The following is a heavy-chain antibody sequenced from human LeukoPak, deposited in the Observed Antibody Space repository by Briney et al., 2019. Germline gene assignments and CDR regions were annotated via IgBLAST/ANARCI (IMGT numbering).Heavy chain of an antibody. CDR3: ARGGLFAYYFDY. J-gene: IGHJ4*02. Sequence: GGSLRLSCAASGFTFTTYWMHWVRQAPGKGLEWVSRIKGDEMTTNYADSVEGRFTISRDNAKNTVYLEINSLRAEDTAVYYCARGGLFAYYFDYWGQGTLVPVSS. V-gene: IGHV3-74*01. CDR2: IKGDEMTT. CDR1: GFTFTTYW. D-gene: IGHD3-10*02.